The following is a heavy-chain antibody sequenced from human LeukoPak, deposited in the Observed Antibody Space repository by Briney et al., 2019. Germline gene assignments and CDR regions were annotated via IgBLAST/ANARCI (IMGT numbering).Heavy chain of an antibody. V-gene: IGHV3-30*02. CDR2: IRYDGGNK. Sequence: GGSLRLSCAASGFTFSSYGMHWVRQAPGKGLEWVAFIRYDGGNKYYADSVKGRFTISRDNSKNTLYLQMNSLRAEDTAVYYCAKDRVPAAPNYYYMDVWGKGTTVTISS. CDR1: GFTFSSYG. D-gene: IGHD2-2*01. CDR3: AKDRVPAAPNYYYMDV. J-gene: IGHJ6*03.